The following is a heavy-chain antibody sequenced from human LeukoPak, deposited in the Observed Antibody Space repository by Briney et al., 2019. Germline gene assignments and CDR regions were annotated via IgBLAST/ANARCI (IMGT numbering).Heavy chain of an antibody. CDR3: ARVGYGSFDY. Sequence: SETLSLTCTVSGGSISSGGYYWSWIRQHPGKGLEWIGYIYYSGSTYYNPSLKSRVTISVDTFKNQFSLKLSSVTAADTAVYYCARVGYGSFDYWGQGTLVTVSS. CDR2: IYYSGST. J-gene: IGHJ4*02. CDR1: GGSISSGGYY. V-gene: IGHV4-31*03. D-gene: IGHD3-10*01.